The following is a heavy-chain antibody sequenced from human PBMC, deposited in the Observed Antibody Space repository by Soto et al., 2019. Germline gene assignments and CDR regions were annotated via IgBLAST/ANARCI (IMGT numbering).Heavy chain of an antibody. CDR2: INPNRGGT. D-gene: IGHD3-9*01. Sequence: ASVKVSCKASGYTFTDKYMHWVRQAPGQGLEWMGCINPNRGGTKYAKKFQGRVNMTRDTSISTAYMELSRLISYDTAVFYCVTGHYASSGRDXWGQGTLVTVSX. V-gene: IGHV1-2*02. J-gene: IGHJ4*02. CDR3: VTGHYASSGRDX. CDR1: GYTFTDKY.